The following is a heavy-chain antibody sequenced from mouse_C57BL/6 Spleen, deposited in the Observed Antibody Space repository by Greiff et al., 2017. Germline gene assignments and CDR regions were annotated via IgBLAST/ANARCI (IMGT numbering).Heavy chain of an antibody. CDR2: IHPNSGST. D-gene: IGHD2-2*01. J-gene: IGHJ4*01. CDR1: GYTFTSYW. V-gene: IGHV1-64*01. Sequence: QVQLQQPGAELVKPGASVKLSCKASGYTFTSYWMHWVKQRPGQGLEWIGMIHPNSGSTNYNEKFKSKATLTVDKSSSTAYMQLSSLTSEDSAVYDCARNEGLRREVMDYWGQGTSVTVSS. CDR3: ARNEGLRREVMDY.